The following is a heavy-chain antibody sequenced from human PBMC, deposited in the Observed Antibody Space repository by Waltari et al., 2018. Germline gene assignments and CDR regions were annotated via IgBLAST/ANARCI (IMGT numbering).Heavy chain of an antibody. Sequence: EVQVVESGGGLVQPGGSLSRACVASGVTFSNYWMSWVRQAPGKGLEWVANIKPDGSEKNHVDSVKGRFTISRDNAKNSLYLQMNSLRAEDTAVYYCVQGGFYYADWGQGTLVTVSS. D-gene: IGHD3-10*01. CDR3: VQGGFYYAD. J-gene: IGHJ4*02. CDR1: GVTFSNYW. V-gene: IGHV3-7*01. CDR2: IKPDGSEK.